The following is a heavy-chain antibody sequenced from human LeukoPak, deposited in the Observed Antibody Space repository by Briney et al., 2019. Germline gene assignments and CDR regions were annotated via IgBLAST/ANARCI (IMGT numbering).Heavy chain of an antibody. D-gene: IGHD2-2*01. J-gene: IGHJ6*02. V-gene: IGHV3-23*01. Sequence: PGGSLRLSCAASVLTFSTYPMSWVRRAPEKGLEGVTVISCCCTSTYYADSVKGRFNIPRDNPKNTLYLQMNSLRADDTAVFHCARGAYCSSTSCYRSYGLHVWRQGTKVSVSS. CDR1: VLTFSTYP. CDR2: ISCCCTST. CDR3: ARGAYCSSTSCYRSYGLHV.